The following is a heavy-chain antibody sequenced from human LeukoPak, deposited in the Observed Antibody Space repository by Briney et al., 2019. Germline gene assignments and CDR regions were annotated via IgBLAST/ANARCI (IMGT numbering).Heavy chain of an antibody. CDR3: ARDPIRYCSGGSCYPDY. CDR1: GFTFSSYA. J-gene: IGHJ4*02. D-gene: IGHD2-15*01. CDR2: ISYDGSNK. Sequence: PGRSLRLSCAASGFTFSSYAMHWVRQAPGKGLEWVAVISYDGSNKYYADSVKGRLTISRDNSKNTLYLQMNSLRAEDTAVYYCARDPIRYCSGGSCYPDYWGQGTLVTVSS. V-gene: IGHV3-30*04.